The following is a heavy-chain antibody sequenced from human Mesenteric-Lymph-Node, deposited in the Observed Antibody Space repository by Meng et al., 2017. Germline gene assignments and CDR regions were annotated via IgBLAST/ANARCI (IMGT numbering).Heavy chain of an antibody. Sequence: SVKVSCKASGGTFSSYAISWVRQAPGQGLEWMGGIIPIFGTANYAQKFQGRVTITTDESTSTAYMELSSLRSEDTAVYYCARAKMGDRWLSQQYYFDYWGQGTLVTGAS. V-gene: IGHV1-69*05. CDR2: IIPIFGTA. J-gene: IGHJ4*02. CDR1: GGTFSSYA. CDR3: ARAKMGDRWLSQQYYFDY. D-gene: IGHD3-22*01.